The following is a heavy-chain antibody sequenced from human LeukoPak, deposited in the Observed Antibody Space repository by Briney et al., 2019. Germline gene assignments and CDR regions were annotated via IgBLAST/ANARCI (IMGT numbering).Heavy chain of an antibody. CDR3: ARGRSITLLRGVAMSDGFDI. D-gene: IGHD3-10*01. CDR2: IDTSGSYI. V-gene: IGHV3-21*01. Sequence: GGSLRLSCAASGFSFSSYAMAWGRQAPGKGLEWVSFIDTSGSYIYYGDSLKGRVTISRDNAKNSLYLQMNGLRAEDTAVYYCARGRSITLLRGVAMSDGFDIWGQGAMVTVSS. CDR1: GFSFSSYA. J-gene: IGHJ3*02.